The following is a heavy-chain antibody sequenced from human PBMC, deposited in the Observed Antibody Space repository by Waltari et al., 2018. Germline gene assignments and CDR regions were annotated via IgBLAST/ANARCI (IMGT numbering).Heavy chain of an antibody. J-gene: IGHJ4*02. V-gene: IGHV3-23*04. CDR1: GFTFSSYA. D-gene: IGHD1-26*01. Sequence: EVQLVESGGVLVQPGGSLRISCAASGFTFSSYAMSWVRQAPGKGLEWVSAISGRGGSTYYTDSVKGRFTISRDNSKNTLYLQMNSLRAEDTAVYYCAKRPYSGSPFDYWGQGTLVTVSS. CDR2: ISGRGGST. CDR3: AKRPYSGSPFDY.